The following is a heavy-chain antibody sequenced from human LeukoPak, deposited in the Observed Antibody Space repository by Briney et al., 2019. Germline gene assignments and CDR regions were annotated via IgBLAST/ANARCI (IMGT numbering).Heavy chain of an antibody. V-gene: IGHV3-30*02. Sequence: GGSLRLSCAASGFTFSSYGMHWVRQAPGKGLEWVAFIRYDRRNQYYADSVKGRFTISRDNSKNTLYLQMNSLRAEDTAVYYCARDRSLWFGDGWGQGTLVTVSS. CDR2: IRYDRRNQ. D-gene: IGHD3-10*01. CDR1: GFTFSSYG. CDR3: ARDRSLWFGDG. J-gene: IGHJ4*02.